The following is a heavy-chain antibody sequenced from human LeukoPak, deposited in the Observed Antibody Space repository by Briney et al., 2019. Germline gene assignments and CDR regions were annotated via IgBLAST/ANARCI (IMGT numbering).Heavy chain of an antibody. CDR3: ARDLGAYGAYWFDP. J-gene: IGHJ5*02. CDR2: INPNSGGT. Sequence: ASVKVSCKASGYTFTGYYMHWVRQAPGQGLEWMGWINPNSGGTNYAQKFQGRVTMTRDTSISTAYMELSRLRSDDTAVYYCARDLGAYGAYWFDPWGQGTLVTVSS. CDR1: GYTFTGYY. V-gene: IGHV1-2*02. D-gene: IGHD3-10*01.